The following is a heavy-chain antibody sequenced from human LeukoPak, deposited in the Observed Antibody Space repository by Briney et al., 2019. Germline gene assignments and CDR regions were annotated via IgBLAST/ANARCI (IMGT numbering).Heavy chain of an antibody. CDR3: ARGLRIAARPGRTDYYYYMDV. Sequence: ASVTVSCKASGYTFTSYDINWVRQATGQGLEWMGWMNPNSGNTGYAQKFQGRVTMTRNTSISTAYMELSSLRSEDTAVYYCARGLRIAARPGRTDYYYYMDVWGKGTTVTVSS. CDR1: GYTFTSYD. D-gene: IGHD6-6*01. CDR2: MNPNSGNT. V-gene: IGHV1-8*01. J-gene: IGHJ6*03.